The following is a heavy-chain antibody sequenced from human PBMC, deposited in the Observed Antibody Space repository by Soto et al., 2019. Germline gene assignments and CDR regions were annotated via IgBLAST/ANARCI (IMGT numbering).Heavy chain of an antibody. D-gene: IGHD1-26*01. Sequence: SQTLSLTCAITGDSVSSNSAGWSWVRQSPSRGLEWLGRIYYRSKWYYEYAVSVRGRITINPDTSKNQYSLQLNSVTPEDTAVYFSARGEQYSGRIFDYWGQGTLVTGSS. CDR1: GDSVSSNSAG. V-gene: IGHV6-1*01. CDR2: IYYRSKWYY. CDR3: ARGEQYSGRIFDY. J-gene: IGHJ4*01.